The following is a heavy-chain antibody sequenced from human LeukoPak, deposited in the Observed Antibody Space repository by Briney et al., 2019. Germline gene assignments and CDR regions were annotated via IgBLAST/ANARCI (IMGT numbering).Heavy chain of an antibody. CDR1: GFTFSSYA. V-gene: IGHV3-23*01. CDR2: ISGSGGST. J-gene: IGHJ4*02. CDR3: AKRGPLQITIVRGAVRAYYFDY. Sequence: GGSLRLSCAASGFTFSSYAMSWVRQAPGKGLEWVSAISGSGGSTYYADSVKGRFTISRDNSKNTLYLQMNSLRAEDTAVYYCAKRGPLQITIVRGAVRAYYFDYWGQGTLVTVSS. D-gene: IGHD3-10*01.